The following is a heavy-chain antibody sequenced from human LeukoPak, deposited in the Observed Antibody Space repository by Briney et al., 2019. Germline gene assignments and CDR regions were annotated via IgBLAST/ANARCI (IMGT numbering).Heavy chain of an antibody. J-gene: IGHJ4*01. CDR3: VRDNAYTFDY. D-gene: IGHD5-24*01. Sequence: GESLRLSCVVSGFKFNSYWMNWVRQVPGKGLVWVAHINTHGNTANYADSVKGRFTISRDNAKSTLYLQMNSLRAEDTAIYYCVRDNAYTFDYWGHGTLVTVSS. CDR2: INTHGNTA. CDR1: GFKFNSYW. V-gene: IGHV3-74*01.